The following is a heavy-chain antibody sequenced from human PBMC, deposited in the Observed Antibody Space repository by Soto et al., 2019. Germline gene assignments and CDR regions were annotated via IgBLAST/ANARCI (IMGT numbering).Heavy chain of an antibody. D-gene: IGHD7-27*01. CDR1: GYTFTSYG. V-gene: IGHV1-18*04. J-gene: IGHJ6*02. Sequence: QVQLVQSGAEVKKPGASVKVSCKASGYTFTSYGFSWVRQAPGQGLEWMGWISGYNDNTNYAQKFQGRVTMTTDTSTSTAYMELRSLRSDATAVYYCARSGSGAAYSSHGLDVWGQGTTVTVSS. CDR2: ISGYNDNT. CDR3: ARSGSGAAYSSHGLDV.